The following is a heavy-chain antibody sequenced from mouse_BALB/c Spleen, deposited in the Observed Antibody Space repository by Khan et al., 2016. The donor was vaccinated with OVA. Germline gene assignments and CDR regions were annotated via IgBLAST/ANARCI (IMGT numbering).Heavy chain of an antibody. Sequence: EVQLVESGGGLVKPGGSLKLSCAASGFTFSTYAMSWVRQTPEKRLVWVATISSDGDYTYYPDHVTGRFTIFMKNAKNLLYLQKSSLRSEDTAMYYCARSAYGNFAYWGQGTLVTVSA. V-gene: IGHV5-9-3*01. CDR2: ISSDGDYT. D-gene: IGHD2-1*01. J-gene: IGHJ3*01. CDR3: ARSAYGNFAY. CDR1: GFTFSTYA.